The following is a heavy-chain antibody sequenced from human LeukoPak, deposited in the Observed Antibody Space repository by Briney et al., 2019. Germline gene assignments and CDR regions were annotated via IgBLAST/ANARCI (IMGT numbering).Heavy chain of an antibody. J-gene: IGHJ4*02. Sequence: PGGSLRLSCAASGFTFSNYWMSWVRQAPGKGLEWVANINEDGSEKYYVDSVKGRFTIFRDNAKNSLYLQMSSLRAEDTAIYYCASAHGYLLLFDYWGQGTLVTVSS. V-gene: IGHV3-7*01. CDR1: GFTFSNYW. CDR3: ASAHGYLLLFDY. D-gene: IGHD3-10*01. CDR2: INEDGSEK.